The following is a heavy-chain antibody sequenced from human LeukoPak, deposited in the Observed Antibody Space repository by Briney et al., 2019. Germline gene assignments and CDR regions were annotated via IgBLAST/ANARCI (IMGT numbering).Heavy chain of an antibody. D-gene: IGHD5-18*01. J-gene: IGHJ5*02. CDR3: AGGGYSYDSGLNWFDP. CDR2: INPNSGGT. Sequence: GASVKVSCKASGYTFTGYFMHWVRQAPGQGLEWMGWINPNSGGTNYAQKFQGRVTMTRDTSISTACMELSRLRSVDTAVYYCAGGGYSYDSGLNWFDPWGQGTLVTVSS. CDR1: GYTFTGYF. V-gene: IGHV1-2*02.